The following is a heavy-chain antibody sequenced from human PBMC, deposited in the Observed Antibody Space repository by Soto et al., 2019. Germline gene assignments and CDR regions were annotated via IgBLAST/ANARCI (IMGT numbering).Heavy chain of an antibody. J-gene: IGHJ4*02. CDR3: ANDIASAGIDH. V-gene: IGHV3-23*01. D-gene: IGHD6-13*01. CDR2: ISGSGGST. Sequence: GGFMRLSYAASGFTFRSYSISWVRQAPGKGLEWVSTISGSGGSTYYADSVKGRFTISRDNSKNTLCLQMNSLRAEDTAVYYCANDIASAGIDHWGQGTLVTVSS. CDR1: GFTFRSYS.